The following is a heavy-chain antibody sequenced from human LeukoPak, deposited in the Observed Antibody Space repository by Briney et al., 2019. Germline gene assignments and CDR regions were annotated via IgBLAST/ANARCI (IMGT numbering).Heavy chain of an antibody. CDR1: GFIFSGSD. CDR2: IRSKANNYAT. CDR3: TYYRTGGLVGGSAYYYGMDV. Sequence: GGSLKLSCAASGFIFSGSDMHWVRQASGKGLEWVGRIRSKANNYATAYAASVKGRFTISRDDSQNTAYLQMDSLKTEDTAVYYCTYYRTGGLVGGSAYYYGMDVWGQGTTVTVSS. J-gene: IGHJ6*02. V-gene: IGHV3-73*01. D-gene: IGHD3-16*01.